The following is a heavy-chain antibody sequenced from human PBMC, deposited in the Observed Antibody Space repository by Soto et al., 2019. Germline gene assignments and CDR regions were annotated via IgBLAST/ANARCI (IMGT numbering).Heavy chain of an antibody. Sequence: GASVKVSCKVSGYTLTELSMHWVRQAPGKGLEWMGGFDPEDGETIYAQKFQGRVTMTRDTSISTAYMELSRLRSDDTAVYYCARAYLRDAFDIWGQGTMVTVSS. D-gene: IGHD4-17*01. CDR1: GYTLTELS. CDR2: FDPEDGET. V-gene: IGHV1-24*01. J-gene: IGHJ3*02. CDR3: ARAYLRDAFDI.